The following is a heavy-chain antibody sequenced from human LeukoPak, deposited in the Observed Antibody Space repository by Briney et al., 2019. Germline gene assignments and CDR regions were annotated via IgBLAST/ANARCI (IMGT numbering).Heavy chain of an antibody. D-gene: IGHD5-12*01. V-gene: IGHV1-2*04. Sequence: ASVKVSCKASGYTFTGYYMHWVRQAPGQGLEWMGWINPNSGGTNYAQKFQGWVTMTRNTSISTAYMELSRLRSDDTAVYYCARSRGYSGYESLGYWGQGTLVTVSS. CDR2: INPNSGGT. J-gene: IGHJ4*02. CDR1: GYTFTGYY. CDR3: ARSRGYSGYESLGY.